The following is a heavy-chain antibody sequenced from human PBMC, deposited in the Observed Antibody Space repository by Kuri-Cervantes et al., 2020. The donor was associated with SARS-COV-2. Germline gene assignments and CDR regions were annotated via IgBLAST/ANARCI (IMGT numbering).Heavy chain of an antibody. CDR2: IIPILGTA. CDR3: ARDFIAAAGIDY. V-gene: IGHV1-69*04. J-gene: IGHJ4*02. D-gene: IGHD6-13*01. CDR1: GGTFSSYA. Sequence: SVKVSCKASGGTFSSYAISWVRQAPGQGLEWMGRIIPILGTANYAQKFQGRVTITADKSTSTAYMELSSLRSEDTAVYYCARDFIAAAGIDYLGQGTLVTVSS.